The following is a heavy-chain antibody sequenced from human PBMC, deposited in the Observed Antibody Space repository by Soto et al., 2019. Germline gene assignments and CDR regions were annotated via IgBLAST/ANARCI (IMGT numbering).Heavy chain of an antibody. V-gene: IGHV4-39*07. CDR1: GGSISSSSYY. Sequence: SETLSLTCTVSGGSISSSSYYWGWIRQPPGKGLEWIGCIYYSGSTYYNPSLKSRVTISVDTSKNQFSLKLSSVTAADTAVYYCARSSSSWYGFDYGMDVWGQGTTVTVSS. CDR2: IYYSGST. CDR3: ARSSSSWYGFDYGMDV. J-gene: IGHJ6*02. D-gene: IGHD6-13*01.